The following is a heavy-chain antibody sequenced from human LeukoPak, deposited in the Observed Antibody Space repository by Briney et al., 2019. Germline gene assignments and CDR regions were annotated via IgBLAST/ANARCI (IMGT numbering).Heavy chain of an antibody. V-gene: IGHV4-39*01. CDR1: GGSISSSSYY. J-gene: IGHJ4*02. CDR2: IYYSGST. CDR3: ARGSRYTAMVN. D-gene: IGHD5-18*01. Sequence: PSETLSLTCTVSGGSISSSSYYWGWIRQPPGKGLEWIGSIYYSGSTYYNPSPKSRVIISVDTSKNQFSLKLSSVTAADTAVYYCARGSRYTAMVNWGQGTLVTVSS.